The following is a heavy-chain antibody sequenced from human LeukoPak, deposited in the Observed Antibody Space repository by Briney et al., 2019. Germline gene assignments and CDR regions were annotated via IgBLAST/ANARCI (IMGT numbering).Heavy chain of an antibody. J-gene: IGHJ4*02. CDR3: ASLSRWSVDY. CDR2: ISSSSSYI. CDR1: GFTFSSCT. Sequence: PGGSLRLSCAASGFTFSSCTMNWVRQAPGKGLEWVSSISSSSSYIYYADSVKGRFTISRDNAKNSLYLQMNSLRAEDTAVYYCASLSRWSVDYWGQGTLVTVSS. D-gene: IGHD6-13*01. V-gene: IGHV3-21*01.